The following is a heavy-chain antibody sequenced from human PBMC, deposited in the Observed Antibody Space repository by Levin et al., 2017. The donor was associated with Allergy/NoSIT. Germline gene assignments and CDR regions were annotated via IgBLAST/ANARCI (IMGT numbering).Heavy chain of an antibody. J-gene: IGHJ6*03. CDR1: GGTFSSYA. Sequence: SVKVSCKASGGTFSSYAISWVRQAPGQGLEWMGGIIPIFGTANYAQKFQGRVTITADESTSTAYMELSSLRSEDTAVYYCARAWYNWNPDFGYYYYYYMDVWGKGTTVTVSS. V-gene: IGHV1-69*13. CDR2: IIPIFGTA. CDR3: ARAWYNWNPDFGYYYYYYMDV. D-gene: IGHD1-20*01.